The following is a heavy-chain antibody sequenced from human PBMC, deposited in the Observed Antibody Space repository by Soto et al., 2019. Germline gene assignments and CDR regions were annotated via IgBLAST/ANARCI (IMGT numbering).Heavy chain of an antibody. CDR1: GGSISSSSYY. Sequence: QLQLQESGPGLVKPSETLSLTCTVSGGSISSSSYYWGWIRQPPGKGLEWIGSIYYSGSTYYNPSLKSRVTISVDTSKNQFSLKLSSVTAADTAVYDCARRPRVELLHDYWGQGTLVTVSS. CDR2: IYYSGST. J-gene: IGHJ4*02. CDR3: ARRPRVELLHDY. V-gene: IGHV4-39*01. D-gene: IGHD2-15*01.